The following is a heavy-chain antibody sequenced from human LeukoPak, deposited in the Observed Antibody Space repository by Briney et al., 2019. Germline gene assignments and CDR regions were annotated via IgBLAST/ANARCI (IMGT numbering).Heavy chain of an antibody. Sequence: SETLSLTCTVSGGSISSSSYYWGWIRQPPGKGLEWIGNIYYSGTTYYNPSLKSRVTISVDTSKKQFSLKLRSVTAADTAVYYCARHEWGITNAFDIWGQGTMVTVSS. J-gene: IGHJ3*02. CDR3: ARHEWGITNAFDI. D-gene: IGHD1-14*01. CDR1: GGSISSSSYY. V-gene: IGHV4-39*01. CDR2: IYYSGTT.